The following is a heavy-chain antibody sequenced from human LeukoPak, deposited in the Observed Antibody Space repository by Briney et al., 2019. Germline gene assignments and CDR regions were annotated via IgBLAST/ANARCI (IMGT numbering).Heavy chain of an antibody. Sequence: SETLSLTCTISGGSISTYYWSWIRQSPGQGLEWIGYIYYSGSSSYNPALESRVTISVDTSKNQFSLKLSSVTAADSAMYYCARLTLGYCSGGTCEHFDNWGQGTLVTVSS. CDR2: IYYSGSS. V-gene: IGHV4-59*08. CDR3: ARLTLGYCSGGTCEHFDN. J-gene: IGHJ4*02. CDR1: GGSISTYY. D-gene: IGHD2-15*01.